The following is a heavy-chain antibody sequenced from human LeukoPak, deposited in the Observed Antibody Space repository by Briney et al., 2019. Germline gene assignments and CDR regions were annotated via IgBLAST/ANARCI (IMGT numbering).Heavy chain of an antibody. CDR3: ARHRAYSSSSPFDY. Sequence: SETLSLTCSVSGGSISSLYWSCIRQPPGKGLEWIGYIYYTGSTNYNPSLKSRVTMFVDMSKNQFSLRLSSVTAADTAVYYCARHRAYSSSSPFDYWGQGTLVTVSS. CDR1: GGSISSLY. D-gene: IGHD6-6*01. CDR2: IYYTGST. J-gene: IGHJ4*02. V-gene: IGHV4-59*08.